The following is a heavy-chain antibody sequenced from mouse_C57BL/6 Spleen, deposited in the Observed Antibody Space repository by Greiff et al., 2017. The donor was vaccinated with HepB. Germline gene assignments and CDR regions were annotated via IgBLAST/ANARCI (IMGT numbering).Heavy chain of an antibody. CDR2: ISSGGSYT. V-gene: IGHV5-6*01. Sequence: EVQLVESGGDLVKPGGSLKLSCAASGFTFSSYGMSWVRQTPDKRLEWVATISSGGSYTYYPDSVKGRFTIARDNAKNTLYLQRSSLKSEDTAMYYCARPLIATDPGFAYWGQGTLVTVSA. D-gene: IGHD1-1*01. CDR1: GFTFSSYG. J-gene: IGHJ3*01. CDR3: ARPLIATDPGFAY.